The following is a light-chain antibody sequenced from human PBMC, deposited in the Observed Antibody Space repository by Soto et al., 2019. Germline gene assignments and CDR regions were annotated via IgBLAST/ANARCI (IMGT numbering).Light chain of an antibody. CDR1: QSLGGS. CDR3: QVRSNWPTWT. CDR2: GAS. V-gene: IGKV3-11*01. Sequence: EIVMTLSPATLSVSPGKRATLSCRASQSLGGSLAWYQQKPGQAPRLRIYGASNRATGIPARFSGGGSGTDFTPTISSLEPEDFAVYYCQVRSNWPTWTFGQGTKVDIK. J-gene: IGKJ1*01.